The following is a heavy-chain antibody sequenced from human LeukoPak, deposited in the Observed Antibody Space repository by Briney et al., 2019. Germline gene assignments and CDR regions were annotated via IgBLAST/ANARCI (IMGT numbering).Heavy chain of an antibody. J-gene: IGHJ4*02. CDR3: ARRTFDY. D-gene: IGHD1-1*01. CDR1: GFTFSNYA. Sequence: GGSLRLSCAASGFTFSNYAMHWVRQAPDKGLEWVAVVSYDGSNKYYADSVKGRFTVSRDNSKNTLYLQMNSLRAEDTAVYYCARRTFDYWGQGTLVTVSS. V-gene: IGHV3-30*04. CDR2: VSYDGSNK.